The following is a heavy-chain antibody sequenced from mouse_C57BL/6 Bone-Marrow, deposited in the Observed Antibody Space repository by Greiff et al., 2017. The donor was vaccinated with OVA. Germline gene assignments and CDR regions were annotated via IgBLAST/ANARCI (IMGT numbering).Heavy chain of an antibody. D-gene: IGHD2-3*01. CDR3: ARGHGYFYYFDY. Sequence: VQLQQPGAELVKPGASVKMSCKASGYTFTSYWITWVKQRPGQGLEWIGDIYPGSGSTNYNEKFKSKATLTVDTSSSTAYMQLSSLTSEDSAVYYCARGHGYFYYFDYWGQGTTLTVSS. V-gene: IGHV1-55*01. J-gene: IGHJ2*01. CDR1: GYTFTSYW. CDR2: IYPGSGST.